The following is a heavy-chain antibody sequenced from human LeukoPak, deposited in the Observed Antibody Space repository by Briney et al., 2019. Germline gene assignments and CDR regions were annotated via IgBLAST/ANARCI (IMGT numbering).Heavy chain of an antibody. J-gene: IGHJ4*02. CDR3: ANYSRVLGIPLWLPSPGVHFDY. D-gene: IGHD5-18*01. Sequence: PGGSLRLSCAASGVTVSSNYMSWGRQAPGEGLEWVSVIYSGGSAYYADSVKGRLTISRYNSKNTLYLQMNTLRAEDTAVYYCANYSRVLGIPLWLPSPGVHFDYWGQGTLVTVSS. CDR2: IYSGGSA. CDR1: GVTVSSNY. V-gene: IGHV3-53*01.